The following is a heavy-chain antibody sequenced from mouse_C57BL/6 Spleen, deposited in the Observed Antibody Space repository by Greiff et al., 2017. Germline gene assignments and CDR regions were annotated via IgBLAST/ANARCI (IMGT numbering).Heavy chain of an antibody. V-gene: IGHV3-6*01. Sequence: EVKLVESGPGLVKPSQSLSLTCSVTGYSITSGYYWNWIRQFPGNKLEWMGYISYDGSNNYNPSLKNRISITRDTSKNQFFLQLNSVTTENTATYYWARGYGYDPYCDYWGQGTTLTVSS. D-gene: IGHD2-2*01. CDR1: GYSITSGYY. CDR2: ISYDGSN. J-gene: IGHJ2*01. CDR3: ARGYGYDPYCDY.